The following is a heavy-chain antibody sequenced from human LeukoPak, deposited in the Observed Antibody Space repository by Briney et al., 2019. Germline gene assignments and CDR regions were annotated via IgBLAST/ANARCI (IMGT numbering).Heavy chain of an antibody. V-gene: IGHV4-39*01. CDR2: IYYSGST. Sequence: SETPSLTCTVSGGSISSSSYYWGWIRQPPGKGLEWIGSIYYSGSTYYNPSLKSRVTISVDTSKNQFSLKLSSVTAADTAVYYCARPSSSWYNWFDPWGQGTLVTVSS. CDR3: ARPSSSWYNWFDP. D-gene: IGHD6-13*01. J-gene: IGHJ5*02. CDR1: GGSISSSSYY.